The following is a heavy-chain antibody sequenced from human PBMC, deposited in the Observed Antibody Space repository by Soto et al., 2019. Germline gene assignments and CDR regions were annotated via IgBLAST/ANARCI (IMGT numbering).Heavy chain of an antibody. CDR3: AREAYSYGFGPYYYYGMDV. V-gene: IGHV4-61*01. Sequence: QVQLQESGPGLVKPSETLSLTCTVSGGSVSSGSYYWSWIRQPPGKGLEWIGYIYYSGRTNYNPSLKGRVTISVDTSKNQFSLKLSSVTAADTAVYYCAREAYSYGFGPYYYYGMDVWGQGTTVTVSS. J-gene: IGHJ6*02. CDR1: GGSVSSGSYY. D-gene: IGHD5-18*01. CDR2: IYYSGRT.